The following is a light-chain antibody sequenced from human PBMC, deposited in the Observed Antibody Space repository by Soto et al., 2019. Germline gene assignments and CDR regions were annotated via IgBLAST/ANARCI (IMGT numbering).Light chain of an antibody. CDR2: AAS. J-gene: IGKJ2*01. Sequence: DIQMTQSPSSLSASVGDRVTITCRASQTLNSYLNWYQQKSPKAPKLLIYAASRLQSGVPSRFNGSGTTTDFNLTIASLQPEDFATYFCQQSFSTPPTFVQGTKL. CDR1: QTLNSY. V-gene: IGKV1-39*01. CDR3: QQSFSTPPT.